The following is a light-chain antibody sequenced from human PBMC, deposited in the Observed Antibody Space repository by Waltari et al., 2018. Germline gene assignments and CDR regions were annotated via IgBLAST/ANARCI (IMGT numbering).Light chain of an antibody. CDR1: STDVEGYDS. V-gene: IGLV2-8*01. CDR2: EVT. J-gene: IGLJ3*02. Sequence: QSALTQPPSAPGSPGQSITIPCTGTSTDVEGYDSVLWYQQPPGKAPKLLIYEVTTPPSWVPDRCSGSKSYITASLAVSGLQAEDEADYYCSSYAGGSSLMFGGGTKLTVL. CDR3: SSYAGGSSLM.